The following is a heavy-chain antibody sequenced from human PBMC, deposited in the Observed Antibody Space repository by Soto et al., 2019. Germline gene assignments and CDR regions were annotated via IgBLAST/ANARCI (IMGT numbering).Heavy chain of an antibody. CDR3: AKLPESGSYYYGMDV. V-gene: IGHV3-30*18. CDR2: ISYDGSNK. Sequence: PGGSLRLSCAASGFTFSSYGMHWVRQAPGKGLEWVAVISYDGSNKYYADSVKGRFTISRDNSKNTLYLQMNSLRAEDTAVYYCAKLPESGSYYYGMDVWGQGTTVTVSS. CDR1: GFTFSSYG. D-gene: IGHD3-10*01. J-gene: IGHJ6*02.